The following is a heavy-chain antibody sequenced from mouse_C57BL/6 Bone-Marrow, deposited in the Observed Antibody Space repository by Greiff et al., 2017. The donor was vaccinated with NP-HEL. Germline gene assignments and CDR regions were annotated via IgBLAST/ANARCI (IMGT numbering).Heavy chain of an antibody. CDR1: GYTFTGYW. J-gene: IGHJ4*01. CDR3: ARWGYYYGSSLNYAMDY. CDR2: ILPGSGST. Sequence: QVQLQQSGAELMKPGASVKLSCKATGYTFTGYWIEWVKQRPGHGLEWIGEILPGSGSTNYNEKFKGKATFTADTSSNTAYMQLSSLTTEDSAIYYCARWGYYYGSSLNYAMDYWGQGTSVTVSS. V-gene: IGHV1-9*01. D-gene: IGHD1-1*01.